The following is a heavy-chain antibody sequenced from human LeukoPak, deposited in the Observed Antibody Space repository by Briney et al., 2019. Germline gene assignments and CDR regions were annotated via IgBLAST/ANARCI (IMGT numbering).Heavy chain of an antibody. J-gene: IGHJ6*03. CDR3: AKSGSGSYYHYYYYMDV. Sequence: GGSLRLSCAASGFAFSSYEMSWVRQAPGKGLEWVSYISSSGSTIYYADSVKGRFITSRDNAKNSLYLQMNSLRAEDTAVYYCAKSGSGSYYHYYYYMDVWGKGTTVTISS. CDR1: GFAFSSYE. CDR2: ISSSGSTI. D-gene: IGHD3-10*01. V-gene: IGHV3-48*03.